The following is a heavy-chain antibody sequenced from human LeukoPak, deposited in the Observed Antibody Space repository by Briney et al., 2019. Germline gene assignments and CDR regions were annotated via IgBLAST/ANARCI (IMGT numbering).Heavy chain of an antibody. D-gene: IGHD3-3*01. CDR2: TIAIFATA. V-gene: IGHV1-69*06. Sequence: GASVKVSCKDSRGSFSSYAICWVRQGPGQGLEWMGGTIAIFATANYAQKLEGRVTITADKSTSTDYMDLRRVRAEDTGVDYFAGYVNAQHDFWSRDYASFDPWGEGTLVTVSS. J-gene: IGHJ5*02. CDR1: RGSFSSYA. CDR3: AGYVNAQHDFWSRDYASFDP.